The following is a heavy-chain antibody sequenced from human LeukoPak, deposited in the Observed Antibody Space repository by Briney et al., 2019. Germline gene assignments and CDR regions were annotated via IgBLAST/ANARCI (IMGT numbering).Heavy chain of an antibody. CDR1: GGSISSSSYY. V-gene: IGHV4-39*01. J-gene: IGHJ4*02. Sequence: SETLSLTCTVSGGSISSSSYYWGWIRQPPGKGLEWIGSIYYSGSTYYNPSLKSRVTISVDTSKNQFSLKLSSVTAADTAVYYCATHFTYYYDSSGYRCFDYWGQGTLVTVSS. CDR3: ATHFTYYYDSSGYRCFDY. CDR2: IYYSGST. D-gene: IGHD3-22*01.